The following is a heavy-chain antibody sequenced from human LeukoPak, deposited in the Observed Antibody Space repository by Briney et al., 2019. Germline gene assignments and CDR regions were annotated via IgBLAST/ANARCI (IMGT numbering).Heavy chain of an antibody. D-gene: IGHD5-24*01. V-gene: IGHV1-8*01. Sequence: GASVKLSCKASGYTFTSYDINWVRQATGQGLEWMGWMNPNSGNTGYAQKFQGRVTMTRNTSISTAYMELSSLRSEDTAVYYCARGERWLQLVDYWGQGTLVTVSS. J-gene: IGHJ4*02. CDR1: GYTFTSYD. CDR2: MNPNSGNT. CDR3: ARGERWLQLVDY.